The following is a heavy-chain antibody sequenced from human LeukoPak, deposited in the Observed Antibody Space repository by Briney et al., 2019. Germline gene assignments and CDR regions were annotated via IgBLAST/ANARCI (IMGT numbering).Heavy chain of an antibody. Sequence: GGSLRLSCAASGFTVSSNYMSWVRQAPGKGLEWVSVIYSGGSTYYADSVKGRFTISRDNSKNTLYLQMNSLRAEDTAVYYCARVLVVGVSDYWGQGTLVTVSS. D-gene: IGHD3-16*01. V-gene: IGHV3-53*01. CDR3: ARVLVVGVSDY. J-gene: IGHJ4*02. CDR1: GFTVSSNY. CDR2: IYSGGST.